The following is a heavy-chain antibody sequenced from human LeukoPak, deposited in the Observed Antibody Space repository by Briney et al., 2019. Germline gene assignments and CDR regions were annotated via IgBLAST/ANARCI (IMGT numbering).Heavy chain of an antibody. CDR2: IYYSGST. Sequence: SETLSLTCTVSGGSISSYYWSWIRQPPGKGLEWIGYIYYSGSTNYNPSLKSRVTISVDTSKNQFSLKLSSVTAADTAVYHCATVRRGYSYGYSFDYWGQGTLVTVSS. J-gene: IGHJ4*02. CDR1: GGSISSYY. CDR3: ATVRRGYSYGYSFDY. V-gene: IGHV4-59*01. D-gene: IGHD5-18*01.